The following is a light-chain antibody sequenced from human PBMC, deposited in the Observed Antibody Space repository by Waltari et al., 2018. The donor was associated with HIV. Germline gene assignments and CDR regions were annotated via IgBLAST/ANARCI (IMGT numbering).Light chain of an antibody. J-gene: IGLJ1*01. Sequence: QSALTQPASVSGSPGQSVTISCTRTSSDVGRYNLVSWYQQYPGKAPKLMIYEVNKRPSGISNRFSGSKSGNTASLTISGLQAEDEADYYCCSYAGSRRVCGTGTKVTVL. CDR3: CSYAGSRRV. V-gene: IGLV2-23*02. CDR2: EVN. CDR1: SSDVGRYNL.